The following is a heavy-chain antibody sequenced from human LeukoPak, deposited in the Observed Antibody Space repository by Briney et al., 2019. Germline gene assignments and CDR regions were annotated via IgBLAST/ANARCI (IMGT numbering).Heavy chain of an antibody. Sequence: ASVKVSCKASGYTFTGYYMHWVRQAPGQGLEWMGWINPNSGGTNYAQKFQGRVTMTRDTSISTVYMELSRLRSDDTAVYYCAIAGLGYSSSWDYYYYMNVWGKGTTVTVSS. D-gene: IGHD6-13*01. J-gene: IGHJ6*03. CDR2: INPNSGGT. V-gene: IGHV1-2*02. CDR1: GYTFTGYY. CDR3: AIAGLGYSSSWDYYYYMNV.